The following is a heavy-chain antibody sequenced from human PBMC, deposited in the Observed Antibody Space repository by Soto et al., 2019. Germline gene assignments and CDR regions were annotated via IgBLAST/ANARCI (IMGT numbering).Heavy chain of an antibody. D-gene: IGHD3-10*01. J-gene: IGHJ5*02. CDR2: IIPILGIA. V-gene: IGHV1-69*02. Sequence: QVQLVQSGAEVKKPGSSVKVSCKASGGTFSSYTISWVRQAPGQGLEWMGRIIPILGIANYAQKFQGRVTITADKATSTAYMELSSLRSEDTAVYYCARGLGVGSGSYLALSWFDPWGQGTLVTVSS. CDR3: ARGLGVGSGSYLALSWFDP. CDR1: GGTFSSYT.